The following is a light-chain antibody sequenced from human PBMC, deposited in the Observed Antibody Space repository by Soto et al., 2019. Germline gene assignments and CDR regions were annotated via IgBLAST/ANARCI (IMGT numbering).Light chain of an antibody. Sequence: QSALTQPASVSGSPGQSITISCTGTSSDVGGYDYVAWYQQRPGKAPKLMIYDVSTRPSGVSLRFSGSKSGNTASLTISGLHAEDEADYYCSSYTSIRILVFGNVAKVTIL. CDR3: SSYTSIRILV. J-gene: IGLJ1*01. CDR1: SSDVGGYDY. CDR2: DVS. V-gene: IGLV2-14*01.